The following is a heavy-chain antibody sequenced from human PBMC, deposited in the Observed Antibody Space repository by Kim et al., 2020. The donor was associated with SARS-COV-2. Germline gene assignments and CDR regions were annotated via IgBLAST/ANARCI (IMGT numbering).Heavy chain of an antibody. CDR3: ARGSSSRNNWFDP. V-gene: IGHV1-46*01. J-gene: IGHJ5*02. D-gene: IGHD6-6*01. Sequence: AQKFQGRVAMTRDTSTSTVYMELSSLRSEDTAVYYCARGSSSRNNWFDPRGQGTLVTVSS.